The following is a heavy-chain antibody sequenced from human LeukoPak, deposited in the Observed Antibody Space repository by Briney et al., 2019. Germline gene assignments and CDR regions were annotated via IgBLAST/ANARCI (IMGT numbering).Heavy chain of an antibody. D-gene: IGHD2-2*01. J-gene: IGHJ5*02. CDR2: IIPIFSTT. CDR3: ARQDAKCSSTSCYAGGWFDP. Sequence: SVKVSCKASGGTFSKYAISWVRQAPGQGLEWMGGIIPIFSTTNYAQKFQARVTINADESTSTAYMELSSLRSDDTAMYYCARQDAKCSSTSCYAGGWFDPWGQGTPVTVSS. CDR1: GGTFSKYA. V-gene: IGHV1-69*01.